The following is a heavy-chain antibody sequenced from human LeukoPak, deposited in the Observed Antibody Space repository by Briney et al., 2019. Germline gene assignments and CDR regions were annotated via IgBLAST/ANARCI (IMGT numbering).Heavy chain of an antibody. J-gene: IGHJ4*02. Sequence: GASLRLSCAASGFTFSSYAMSWVRQAPGKGLEWVSAISGSGGRTYYADSVKGRFTISRDNSENTLYLQMNSLRAEDTAVYYCAKGERHYYDSSGYYSYYFDYWGQGTLVTVSS. CDR1: GFTFSSYA. CDR2: ISGSGGRT. CDR3: AKGERHYYDSSGYYSYYFDY. V-gene: IGHV3-23*01. D-gene: IGHD3-22*01.